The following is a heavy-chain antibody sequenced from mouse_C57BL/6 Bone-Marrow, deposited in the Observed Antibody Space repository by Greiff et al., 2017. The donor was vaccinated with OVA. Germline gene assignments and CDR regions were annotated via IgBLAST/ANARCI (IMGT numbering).Heavy chain of an antibody. CDR2: INPNNGGT. J-gene: IGHJ4*01. Sequence: VQLQQSGPELVKPGASVKISCKASGYTFTDYYMNWVKQSHGKSLEWFGDINPNNGGTSYNQKFKGKATLTVDKSSSTAYMELRSLTCEDSAVYYCARGYYGSSLYAIDYWGQGTPVTVSS. V-gene: IGHV1-26*01. CDR1: GYTFTDYY. CDR3: ARGYYGSSLYAIDY. D-gene: IGHD1-1*01.